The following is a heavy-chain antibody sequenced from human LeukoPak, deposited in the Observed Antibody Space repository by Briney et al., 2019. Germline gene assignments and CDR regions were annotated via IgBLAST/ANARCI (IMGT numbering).Heavy chain of an antibody. CDR2: IYYSGST. V-gene: IGHV4-39*01. J-gene: IGHJ4*02. CDR1: GGSISSSNYY. D-gene: IGHD6-19*01. Sequence: PSETLSLTCTVSGGSISSSNYYWDWIRQPPGKGLEWIGTIYYSGSTYYNPSLRSRVTISVDTSKNQFSLKLSSVTAADTAVYYCARVVPMYSSDWYDDYWGQGTLVTVSS. CDR3: ARVVPMYSSDWYDDY.